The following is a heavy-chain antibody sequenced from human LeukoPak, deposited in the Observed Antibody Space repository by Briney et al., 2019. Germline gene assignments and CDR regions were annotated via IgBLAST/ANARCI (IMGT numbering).Heavy chain of an antibody. V-gene: IGHV1-69*01. D-gene: IGHD6-6*01. CDR1: GGTFSSYA. CDR3: ASSRAPPSPFDP. Sequence: SVKVSCKASGGTFSSYAISWVRQAPGQGLEWMGGIIPIFGTANYAQKFQGRVTITADESTSTAYMELSSLRSEDTAVYYCASSRAPPSPFDPWGQGTLVTVSS. J-gene: IGHJ5*02. CDR2: IIPIFGTA.